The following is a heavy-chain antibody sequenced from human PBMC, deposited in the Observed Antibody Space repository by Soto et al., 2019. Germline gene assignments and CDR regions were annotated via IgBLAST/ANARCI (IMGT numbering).Heavy chain of an antibody. J-gene: IGHJ5*02. CDR3: ARHGFYGDYSSNYFDP. CDR1: GYSFTNYW. Sequence: PXGSIKIPCKGCGYSFTNYWVAWVRQMPGKGLEYMGMIYPSDSTTRYSPSFQGQVTISADKSISTAYLQWNSLKASDTAMYYCARHGFYGDYSSNYFDPWGQGTLVTGSS. CDR2: IYPSDSTT. D-gene: IGHD4-17*01. V-gene: IGHV5-51*01.